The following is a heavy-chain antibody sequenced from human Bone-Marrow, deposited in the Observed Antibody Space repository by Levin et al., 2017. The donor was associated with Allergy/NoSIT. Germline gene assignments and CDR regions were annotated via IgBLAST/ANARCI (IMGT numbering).Heavy chain of an antibody. CDR1: GYTFTGYF. CDR3: ARDPPYNSCAESFDY. CDR2: INPNSGGT. D-gene: IGHD1-14*01. Sequence: ASVKVSCKASGYTFTGYFMHWVRLAPGQGLEWMGWINPNSGGTNYAQKFQGRVTMTRDTSTSTAYMELSRLTSDDTAVYYCARDPPYNSCAESFDYWGQGALVTVSS. J-gene: IGHJ4*02. V-gene: IGHV1-2*02.